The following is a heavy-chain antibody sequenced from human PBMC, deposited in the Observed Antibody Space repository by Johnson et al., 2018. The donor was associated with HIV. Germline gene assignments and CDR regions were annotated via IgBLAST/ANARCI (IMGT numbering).Heavy chain of an antibody. V-gene: IGHV3-11*04. CDR2: ISSSGSTI. CDR3: ARATVESAFDI. Sequence: QVQLVESGGGVVQPGRSLRLSCAASGFTVSSNYMSWIRQAPGKGLEWVSYISSSGSTIYYADSVKGRFTISRDNAKNSLYLQMNSLRAEDTAVYYCARATVESAFDIWGRGTVVTVTS. CDR1: GFTVSSNY. D-gene: IGHD4-23*01. J-gene: IGHJ3*02.